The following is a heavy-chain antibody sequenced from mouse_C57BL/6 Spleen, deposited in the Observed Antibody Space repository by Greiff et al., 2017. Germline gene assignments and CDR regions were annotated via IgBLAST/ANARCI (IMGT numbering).Heavy chain of an antibody. J-gene: IGHJ4*01. Sequence: EVQLVESGGGLVQPKGSLKLSCAASGFTFNTYAMHWVRQAPGKGLEWVARIRSKSSNYATYYADSVKDRFTISRDDSQSMLYRQMNNLKTEDTAMYYCVRGYGYEGIDYAMDYWGQGTSVTVSS. CDR3: VRGYGYEGIDYAMDY. CDR2: IRSKSSNYAT. V-gene: IGHV10-3*01. CDR1: GFTFNTYA. D-gene: IGHD2-2*01.